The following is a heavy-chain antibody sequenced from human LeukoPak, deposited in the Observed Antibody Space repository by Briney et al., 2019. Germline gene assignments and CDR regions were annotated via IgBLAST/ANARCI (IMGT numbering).Heavy chain of an antibody. CDR2: ISGSGGST. V-gene: IGHV3-23*01. D-gene: IGHD3-22*01. J-gene: IGHJ5*02. Sequence: GGSLRLSCAASGFTFSSHSMNWVRQAPGKGLEWVSAISGSGGSTYYADSVKGRFTISRDNSKNTLYLQMNSLRAEDTAVYYCAKGTYYYDSSGYYNWFDPWGQGTLVTVSS. CDR1: GFTFSSHS. CDR3: AKGTYYYDSSGYYNWFDP.